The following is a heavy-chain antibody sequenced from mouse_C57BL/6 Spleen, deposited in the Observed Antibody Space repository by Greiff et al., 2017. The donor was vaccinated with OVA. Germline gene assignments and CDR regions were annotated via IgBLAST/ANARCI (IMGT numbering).Heavy chain of an antibody. CDR2: ISSGGSYT. J-gene: IGHJ4*01. CDR1: GFTFSSYG. CDR3: ARDLSMDY. Sequence: EVQGVESGGDLVKPGGSLKLSCAASGFTFSSYGMSWVRQTPDKRLEWVATISSGGSYTYYPDSVKGRFTISRDNAKNTLYLQMSSLKSEDTAMYYCARDLSMDYWGQGTSVTVSS. D-gene: IGHD5-1*01. V-gene: IGHV5-6*01.